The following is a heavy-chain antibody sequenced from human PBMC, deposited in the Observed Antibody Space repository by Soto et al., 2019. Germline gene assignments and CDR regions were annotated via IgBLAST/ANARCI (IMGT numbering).Heavy chain of an antibody. J-gene: IGHJ4*02. CDR1: GGSISSSNW. CDR3: AEAISGYNAPLDH. V-gene: IGHV4-4*02. Sequence: PSETLSLTCAVSGGSISSSNWWSWVRQPPGKGLEWIGEIYHSGSTNYNPSLKSRVTISVDKSKNQFSLKLSSVTAEDTAVYYCAEAISGYNAPLDHWGQGTRVTAPQ. CDR2: IYHSGST. D-gene: IGHD1-20*01.